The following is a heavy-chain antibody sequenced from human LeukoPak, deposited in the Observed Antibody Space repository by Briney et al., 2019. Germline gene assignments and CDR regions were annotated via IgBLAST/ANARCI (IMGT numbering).Heavy chain of an antibody. CDR2: IYSGGST. J-gene: IGHJ4*02. CDR3: ASDGAYCGGDCYDY. Sequence: GGSLRLSCAASGFTVSSNYMSWVRQAPGKGLEWVSVIYSGGSTCYADSVKGRFTISRHNSKNTLYLQMNSLRAEDTAVYYCASDGAYCGGDCYDYWGQGTLVTVSS. CDR1: GFTVSSNY. D-gene: IGHD2-21*02. V-gene: IGHV3-53*04.